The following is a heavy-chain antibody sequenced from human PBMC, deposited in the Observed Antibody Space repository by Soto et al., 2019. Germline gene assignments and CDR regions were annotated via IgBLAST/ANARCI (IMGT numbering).Heavy chain of an antibody. J-gene: IGHJ3*02. CDR2: IKQDGSEK. V-gene: IGHV3-7*01. D-gene: IGHD2-15*01. Sequence: GGSLRLSCAASGFTFSSYWMSWVRQAPGKGLEWVANIKQDGSEKYYVDSVKGRFTISRDNAKNSLYLQMNSLRAEDTAVYYCKLRGVLDAFDIWGQGTMVTVSS. CDR1: GFTFSSYW. CDR3: KLRGVLDAFDI.